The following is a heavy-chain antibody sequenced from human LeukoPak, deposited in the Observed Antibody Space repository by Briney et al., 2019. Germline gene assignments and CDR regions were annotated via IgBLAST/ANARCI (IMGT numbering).Heavy chain of an antibody. CDR1: GFTFNNYA. V-gene: IGHV3-23*01. J-gene: IGHJ4*02. Sequence: GGSLRLSCAASGFTFNNYAMSWVRQAPGKGLEWVSGISGSGSNTYYADSVKGRFTISRDNSKNTLYLQMNSLRAEDTALYYSANRGPYYFDNWGQGTLVTVSS. CDR3: ANRGPYYFDN. D-gene: IGHD3-10*01. CDR2: ISGSGSNT.